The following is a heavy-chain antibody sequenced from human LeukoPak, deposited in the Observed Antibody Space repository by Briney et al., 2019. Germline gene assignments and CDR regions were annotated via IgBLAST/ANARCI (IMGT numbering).Heavy chain of an antibody. Sequence: SETLSLTCAVSGYSISSGYYWGWIRQPPGKGLEWIGSIYHSGGTYYNPSLKSRVTISVDTSKNQFSLKLSSVTAADTAVYYCARHVTGKRSTSCCNWFDPWGQGTLVTVSS. D-gene: IGHD2-2*01. CDR1: GYSISSGYY. CDR2: IYHSGGT. V-gene: IGHV4-38-2*01. CDR3: ARHVTGKRSTSCCNWFDP. J-gene: IGHJ5*02.